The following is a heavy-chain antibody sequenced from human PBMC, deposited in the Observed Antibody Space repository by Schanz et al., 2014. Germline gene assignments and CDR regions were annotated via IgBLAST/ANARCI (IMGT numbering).Heavy chain of an antibody. Sequence: QVHLVQSGSEVKKPGASVKVSCKASRYPFTAYYMHWVRQAPGQGLEWMGRINPNSGDTNYAQKXXXXXTMPRDPSTSTAYMELSRLRSDDTAIYYCARDGHSSKWSSYYYYGMDVWGQGTTVTVSS. D-gene: IGHD6-13*01. V-gene: IGHV1-2*06. CDR1: RYPFTAYY. J-gene: IGHJ6*02. CDR3: ARDGHSSKWSSYYYYGMDV. CDR2: INPNSGDT.